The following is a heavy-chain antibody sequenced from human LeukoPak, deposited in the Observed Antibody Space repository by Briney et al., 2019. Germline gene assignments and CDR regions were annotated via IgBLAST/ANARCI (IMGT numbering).Heavy chain of an antibody. CDR2: IYYSGST. J-gene: IGHJ4*02. CDR3: ARPLRLANYYFDY. CDR1: GVSVSSGSYY. Sequence: SETLSLTCTVSGVSVSSGSYYWSWIRQPPGKGLEWIGYIYYSGSTNYNPSLKSRVTISVDTSKNQFSLKLSSVTAADTAVYYCARPLRLANYYFDYWGQGTLVTVSS. V-gene: IGHV4-61*01. D-gene: IGHD6-19*01.